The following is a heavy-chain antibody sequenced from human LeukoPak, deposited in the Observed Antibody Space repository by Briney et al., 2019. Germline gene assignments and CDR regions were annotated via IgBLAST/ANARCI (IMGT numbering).Heavy chain of an antibody. D-gene: IGHD4-23*01. CDR3: AREVTGGNSFDY. J-gene: IGHJ4*02. CDR2: IYDNGNT. CDR1: GFTVSSNY. Sequence: GGSLRLSCAASGFTVSSNYMSWVRQAPGKGLEWVSVIYDNGNTYYADSVKGRFTISRDNSKNTLYLQMNSVRAEDTAVYYCAREVTGGNSFDYWGQGTLVTVSS. V-gene: IGHV3-53*01.